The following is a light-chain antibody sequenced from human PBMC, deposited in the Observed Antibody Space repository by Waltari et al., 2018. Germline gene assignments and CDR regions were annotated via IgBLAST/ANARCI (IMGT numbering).Light chain of an antibody. CDR3: QQYYSNPAT. CDR2: AAS. Sequence: DIQMTQSPSSLSASVGDSVTITCRASQSISSYLNWYQQKPGKAPKVLIYAASTLQSGVPSRFSGSGSGTDFTLTISCLQSEDFAIYYCQQYYSNPATFGQGTKVEIK. CDR1: QSISSY. V-gene: IGKV1-39*01. J-gene: IGKJ1*01.